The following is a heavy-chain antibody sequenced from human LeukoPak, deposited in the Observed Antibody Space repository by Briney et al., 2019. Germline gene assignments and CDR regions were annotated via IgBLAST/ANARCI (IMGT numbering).Heavy chain of an antibody. CDR1: GYSFTSYW. CDR3: ARRYGCSSTSCYTSALDY. V-gene: IGHV5-51*01. D-gene: IGHD2-2*02. Sequence: GESLKISCKGSGYSFTSYWIGWVRQMPRKGLEWMGIIYPGDSDTRYSPPFQGQVTISADKSISTAYLQWSSLKASDTAMYYCARRYGCSSTSCYTSALDYWGQGTLVTVSS. J-gene: IGHJ4*02. CDR2: IYPGDSDT.